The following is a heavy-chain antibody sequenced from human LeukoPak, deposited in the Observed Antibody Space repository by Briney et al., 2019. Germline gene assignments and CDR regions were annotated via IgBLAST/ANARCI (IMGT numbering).Heavy chain of an antibody. CDR2: VYTSGHT. Sequence: SETLSLTCSVSGASISGFSWSWIRQPAGKGLEWIGRVYTSGHTNYNSSLRSRVTMSVDTSKNQFSLKLSSVTAADTAVYYCATPRSWELSDMAVWCKGTTVTVSS. CDR3: ATPRSWELSDMAV. V-gene: IGHV4-4*07. J-gene: IGHJ6*03. CDR1: GASISGFS. D-gene: IGHD1-26*01.